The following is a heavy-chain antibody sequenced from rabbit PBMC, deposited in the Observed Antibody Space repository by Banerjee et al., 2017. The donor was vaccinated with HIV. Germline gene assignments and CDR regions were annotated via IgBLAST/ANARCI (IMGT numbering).Heavy chain of an antibody. Sequence: QSLEESGGDLVKPGASLTLTCTASGFSFSNSYYMCWVRQAPGKGLEWIGCIYTGSSGSTYYASWAKGRFTISKTSSTTVTLQMTSLTAADTATYFCARNAGTSYWSIYLELWGQGTLVTVS. D-gene: IGHD8-1*01. V-gene: IGHV1S40*01. CDR2: IYTGSSGST. CDR3: ARNAGTSYWSIYLEL. CDR1: GFSFSNSYY. J-gene: IGHJ4*01.